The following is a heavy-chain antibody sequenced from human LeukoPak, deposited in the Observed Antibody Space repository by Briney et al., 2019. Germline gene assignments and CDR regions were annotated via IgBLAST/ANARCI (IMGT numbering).Heavy chain of an antibody. J-gene: IGHJ6*03. CDR3: AKDPGASVSGFHMDV. Sequence: GGSLRLSCATSGFTFRNYGMHWVRQATGKGLEWVSFIWSDGNNRFYADSVKGRFTISRDNSKNMLYLQMDSLRPEDTAVYYCAKDPGASVSGFHMDVWGKGTAVIVSS. CDR1: GFTFRNYG. CDR2: IWSDGNNR. D-gene: IGHD2-8*02. V-gene: IGHV3-30*02.